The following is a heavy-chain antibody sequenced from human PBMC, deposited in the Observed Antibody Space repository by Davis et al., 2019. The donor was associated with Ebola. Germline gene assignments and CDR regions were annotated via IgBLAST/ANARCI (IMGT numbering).Heavy chain of an antibody. J-gene: IGHJ4*02. CDR3: ARDSDDYSFDY. D-gene: IGHD4-11*01. V-gene: IGHV3-48*01. CDR1: GFTFSTYS. CDR2: IRHDSSDI. Sequence: GGSLRLSCAASGFTFSTYSMNWVRQAPGRGLEWVSFIRHDSSDIYYADSVKGRFTISRDNARNTLYLQMNSLRPEDTAVYYCARDSDDYSFDYWGQGTLVTVSS.